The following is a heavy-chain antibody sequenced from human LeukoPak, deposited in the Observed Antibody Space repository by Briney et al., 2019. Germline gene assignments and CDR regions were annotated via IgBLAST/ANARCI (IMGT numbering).Heavy chain of an antibody. V-gene: IGHV5-51*01. J-gene: IGHJ6*03. CDR3: ARAASSSSSFYYYYMDV. CDR1: GYSFTSYW. Sequence: GESLKISFKGSGYSFTSYWIGWVRQMPGKGLEWMGIIYPGDSDTRYSPSFQGQVTISADKSISTAYLQWSSLKASDTAMYYCARAASSSSSFYYYYMDVWDKGTTVTVSS. CDR2: IYPGDSDT. D-gene: IGHD6-6*01.